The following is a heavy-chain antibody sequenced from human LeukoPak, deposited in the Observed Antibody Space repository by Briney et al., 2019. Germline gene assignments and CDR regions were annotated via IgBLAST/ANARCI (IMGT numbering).Heavy chain of an antibody. V-gene: IGHV1-18*04. CDR1: GYTFTGYY. D-gene: IGHD2-2*01. J-gene: IGHJ4*02. CDR2: ISAYNGNT. Sequence: ASVTVSCKASGYTFTGYYMHWVRQAPGQGLEWMGWISAYNGNTNYAQKLQGRVTMTTDTSTSTAYMELRSLRSDDTAVYYCARDCSSTSCYPDYWGQGTLVTVSS. CDR3: ARDCSSTSCYPDY.